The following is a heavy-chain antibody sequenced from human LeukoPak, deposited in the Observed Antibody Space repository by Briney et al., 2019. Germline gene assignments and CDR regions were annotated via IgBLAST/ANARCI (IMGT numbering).Heavy chain of an antibody. V-gene: IGHV3-66*01. D-gene: IGHD2-2*01. CDR1: GFTVSSNY. CDR3: ARAPLHLAMYHYFDY. Sequence: GGSLRLSCAASGFTVSSNYMSWVRQAPGKGLEWVSVIYSGGSTYYADSVKGRFTISRDNSKNTLYLQMNSLRAEDTAVYYCARAPLHLAMYHYFDYWGQGTLVTVSS. J-gene: IGHJ4*02. CDR2: IYSGGST.